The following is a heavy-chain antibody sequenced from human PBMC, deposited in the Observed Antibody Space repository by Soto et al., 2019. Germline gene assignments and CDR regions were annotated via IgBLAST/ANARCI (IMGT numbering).Heavy chain of an antibody. V-gene: IGHV1-69*08. CDR3: AREYGFLPAGDAFDI. Sequence: QVQLVQSGAEVKKPGSSVKVSCKASGGTFSSYTISWVRQAPGQGREWMGRIIPISGIANYAQKLQGRVTITADKATSTAYMELSSLRSEDTAVDYCAREYGFLPAGDAFDIWGQGTMVTVSS. CDR2: IIPISGIA. J-gene: IGHJ3*02. D-gene: IGHD3-10*01. CDR1: GGTFSSYT.